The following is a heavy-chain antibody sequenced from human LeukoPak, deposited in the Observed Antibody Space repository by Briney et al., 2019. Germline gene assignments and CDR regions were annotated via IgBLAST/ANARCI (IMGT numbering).Heavy chain of an antibody. CDR1: GGAISTYY. CDR3: ARAQGYSSGWDFQH. J-gene: IGHJ1*01. CDR2: IYYTGST. V-gene: IGHV4-59*01. D-gene: IGHD6-19*01. Sequence: SKTLSLTCTVSGGAISTYYWSWIRQTPGMGLEWIGYIYYTGSTNYNPSLKSRVTIPVDASKNQFSLKMSSMTAADTAVYYCARAQGYSSGWDFQHWGQGTLVTVSS.